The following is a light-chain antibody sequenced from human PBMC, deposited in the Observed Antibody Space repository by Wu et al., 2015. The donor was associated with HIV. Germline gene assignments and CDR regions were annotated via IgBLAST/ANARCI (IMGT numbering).Light chain of an antibody. J-gene: IGKJ2*01. CDR3: QQYGRSPPYT. Sequence: EIVLTQSPATLSLSPGNTATLSCRASQSISTFLAWYQQRPGQAPRLLIYHASNRATGIPARFSGSGSGTDFTLTISRLEPEDFAVYYCQQYGRSPPYTFGQGTKLEIK. CDR2: HAS. CDR1: QSISTF. V-gene: IGKV3-20*01.